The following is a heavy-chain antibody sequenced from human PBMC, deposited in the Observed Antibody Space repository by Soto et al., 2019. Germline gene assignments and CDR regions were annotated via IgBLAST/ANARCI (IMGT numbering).Heavy chain of an antibody. V-gene: IGHV3-21*01. CDR3: ASVPGALKSGWFGP. Sequence: EVQLVESGGGLVKPGGSLRLSCAASGFTFSTYSMSWVRQAPGRGLEWVSSISSATSYIYYADSVKGRFTISRDNAKNSLYLQMNSLRAEDTAVYYWASVPGALKSGWFGPWGQGTLVTVSS. J-gene: IGHJ5*02. CDR2: ISSATSYI. CDR1: GFTFSTYS.